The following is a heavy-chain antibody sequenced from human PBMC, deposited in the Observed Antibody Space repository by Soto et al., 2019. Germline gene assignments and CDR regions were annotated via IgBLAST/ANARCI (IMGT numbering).Heavy chain of an antibody. J-gene: IGHJ6*03. D-gene: IGHD2-8*01. CDR1: GGTFSSYA. V-gene: IGHV1-69*13. CDR3: ARVSGTSNFTNGVCYRDPLDV. CDR2: IIPIFGTA. Sequence: ASVKVSCKASGGTFSSYAISWVRQAPGQGLEWMGGIIPIFGTANYAQKFQGRVTITADESTSTAYMELSSLRSEDTAVYYCARVSGTSNFTNGVCYRDPLDVWVKATTFTV.